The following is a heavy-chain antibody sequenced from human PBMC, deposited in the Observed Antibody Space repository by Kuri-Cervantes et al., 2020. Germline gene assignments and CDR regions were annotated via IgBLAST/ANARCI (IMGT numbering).Heavy chain of an antibody. CDR2: IIPIFGTA. J-gene: IGHJ6*03. D-gene: IGHD3-10*01. V-gene: IGHV1-69*13. Sequence: SVKVSCKASGGTFISYAISWVRQAPGQGLEWMGGIIPIFGTANYAQKFQGRVTITADESTSTAYMELSSLRSEDTAVYYCARVKSSITMVQGVIITSSPHYYMDVWGKGTTVTVSS. CDR1: GGTFISYA. CDR3: ARVKSSITMVQGVIITSSPHYYMDV.